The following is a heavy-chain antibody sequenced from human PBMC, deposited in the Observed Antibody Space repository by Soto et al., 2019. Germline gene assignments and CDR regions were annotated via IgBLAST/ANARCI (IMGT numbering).Heavy chain of an antibody. Sequence: GGSLRLSCAVSGVTFRDYWMHWVSQVRGRGLLWVSRIGPDGTSTKYAVSVKGRFTISRNNPENTLYLQMNSLRAEDTGVYYCVREVIAVLGSIRWFDPWGQGTLVT. CDR1: GVTFRDYW. CDR2: IGPDGTST. CDR3: VREVIAVLGSIRWFDP. D-gene: IGHD6-19*01. V-gene: IGHV3-74*01. J-gene: IGHJ5*02.